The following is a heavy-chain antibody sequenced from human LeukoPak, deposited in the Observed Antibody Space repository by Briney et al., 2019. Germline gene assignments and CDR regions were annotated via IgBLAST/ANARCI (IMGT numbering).Heavy chain of an antibody. CDR3: AKGDSSSWYEVDY. Sequence: GGSLRLSCAASGFTFRSYAMSRVRQAPGKALEWVSAISGSGGSTYYADSVKGRFTISRDNSKNTLYLQMNSLRAEDTAVYYCAKGDSSSWYEVDYWGQGTLVTVSS. J-gene: IGHJ4*02. V-gene: IGHV3-23*01. D-gene: IGHD6-13*01. CDR1: GFTFRSYA. CDR2: ISGSGGST.